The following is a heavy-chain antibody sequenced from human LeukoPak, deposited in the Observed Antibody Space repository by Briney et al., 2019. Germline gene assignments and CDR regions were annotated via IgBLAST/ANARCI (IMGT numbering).Heavy chain of an antibody. Sequence: SETLSLTCAVYGESFSGYYWSWIRQPPGRGLEWIGYIYYSGSTYHNPSLKSRVTISVDTSKNQFSLKLSSVTAADTAVYYCARDARIVGGRFDYWGQGTLVTVSS. CDR2: IYYSGST. D-gene: IGHD1-26*01. CDR1: GESFSGYY. J-gene: IGHJ4*02. CDR3: ARDARIVGGRFDY. V-gene: IGHV4-34*01.